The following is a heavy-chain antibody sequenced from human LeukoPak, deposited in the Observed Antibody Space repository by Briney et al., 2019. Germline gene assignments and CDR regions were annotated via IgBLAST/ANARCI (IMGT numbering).Heavy chain of an antibody. CDR1: GFTFRSYS. J-gene: IGHJ4*02. CDR2: ISSRSSTI. D-gene: IGHD3-22*01. V-gene: IGHV3-48*04. Sequence: GGSLRLSCAASGFTFRSYSMNWVRQAPGKGLEWVSYISSRSSTIYYADSVKGRFTISRDNAKNSLYLQMNSLRAEDTAVYYCAVISSGYYYPRYWGQGTLVTVSS. CDR3: AVISSGYYYPRY.